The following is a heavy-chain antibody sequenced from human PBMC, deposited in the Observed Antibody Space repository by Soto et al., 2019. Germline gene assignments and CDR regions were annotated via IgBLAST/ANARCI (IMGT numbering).Heavy chain of an antibody. Sequence: PSETLSLTCTFSGGSISSYYWSWIRQPPGKGLEWIGDIYYSGSTNYNPSLKSRVTISVDTSKNQFSLKLSSVTAADTAVYYCARVIVARGYFDHWGQGTLVTVYS. CDR3: ARVIVARGYFDH. D-gene: IGHD6-25*01. CDR1: GGSISSYY. CDR2: IYYSGST. V-gene: IGHV4-59*12. J-gene: IGHJ4*02.